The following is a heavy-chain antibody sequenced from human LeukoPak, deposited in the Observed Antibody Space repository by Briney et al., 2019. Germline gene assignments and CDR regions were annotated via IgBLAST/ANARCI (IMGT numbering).Heavy chain of an antibody. D-gene: IGHD3-16*01. CDR3: ARHRPWGLYYYYMDV. J-gene: IGHJ6*03. Sequence: SETLSLTCTVSGGSISSYYWSWIRQPPGKGLEGIGYIYTSGSTNYNPSLKSRVTISVDTSKNQFSLKLSSVTAADTAVYYCARHRPWGLYYYYMDVWGKGTTVTVPS. V-gene: IGHV4-4*09. CDR2: IYTSGST. CDR1: GGSISSYY.